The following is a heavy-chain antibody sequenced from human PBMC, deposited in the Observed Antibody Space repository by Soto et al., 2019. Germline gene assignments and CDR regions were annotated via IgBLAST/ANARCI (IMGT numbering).Heavy chain of an antibody. CDR1: GFTFSSYG. CDR3: ARDVGLDSDDFFAH. Sequence: PGGSLRLSCTAAGFTFSSYGMGWVRQAPGRGLQWVSTIRGAGGQTHYTDSVKGRFSTSRDNSKNTVYLQMDSLRAEDTAMYFCARDVGLDSDDFFAHWGQGTQVTVS. D-gene: IGHD3-9*01. V-gene: IGHV3-23*01. CDR2: IRGAGGQT. J-gene: IGHJ4*02.